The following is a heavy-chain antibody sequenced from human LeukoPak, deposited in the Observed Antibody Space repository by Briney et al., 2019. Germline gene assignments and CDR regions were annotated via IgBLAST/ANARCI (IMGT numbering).Heavy chain of an antibody. CDR1: GLTFSSSW. CDR2: INPDGSGT. CDR3: ARESGAAAPGY. Sequence: PGGSLRLSCAASGLTFSSSWMHWVRQAPGKGLVWVSRINPDGSGTGYADSVKGRFTISRDNAKNTLYLQMNSLRAEDTAVYYCARESGAAAPGYWGQGTLVTVSS. J-gene: IGHJ4*02. V-gene: IGHV3-74*01. D-gene: IGHD6-13*01.